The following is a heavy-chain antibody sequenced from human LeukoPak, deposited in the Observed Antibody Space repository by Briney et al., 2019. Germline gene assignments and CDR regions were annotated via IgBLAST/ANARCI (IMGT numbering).Heavy chain of an antibody. V-gene: IGHV1-69*04. J-gene: IGHJ6*02. CDR3: AREPEYCSGGSCYYGMDV. Sequence: WASVKVSCKASGGTFSSYAISWVRQAPGQGLEWMGRIIPILGIANYAQKFQGRVTITADKSTSTAYMELSSLRSEDTAVYYCAREPEYCSGGSCYYGMDVWGQGTTVTVSS. CDR2: IIPILGIA. D-gene: IGHD2-15*01. CDR1: GGTFSSYA.